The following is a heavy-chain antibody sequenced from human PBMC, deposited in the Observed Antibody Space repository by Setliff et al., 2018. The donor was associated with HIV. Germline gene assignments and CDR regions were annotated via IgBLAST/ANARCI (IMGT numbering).Heavy chain of an antibody. J-gene: IGHJ5*02. CDR2: IIPMFSIP. Sequence: GASVKVSCKASGYTFTSYAMHWVRQAPGQRLEWMGRIIPMFSIPNYSQRFQGRVTITADRSTNTVYMELSSLRSDDTAVYYCARVGRSVTGPWGQGTLVTVSS. CDR3: ARVGRSVTGP. V-gene: IGHV1-69*04. D-gene: IGHD6-19*01. CDR1: GYTFTSYA.